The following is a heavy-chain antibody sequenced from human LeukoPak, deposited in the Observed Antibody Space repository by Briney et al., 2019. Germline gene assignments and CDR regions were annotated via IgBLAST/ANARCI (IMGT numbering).Heavy chain of an antibody. J-gene: IGHJ4*02. CDR3: ARVGGFDSSGYYGGY. CDR1: GFSFNYYS. CDR2: ISSSSTYI. V-gene: IGHV3-21*01. D-gene: IGHD3-22*01. Sequence: GGSLRLSCAASGFSFNYYSMNWVRQAPGRGLEWVSSISSSSTYIYYADSVKGRFTISRDNAKNSLFLQMNSLRAEDTAVYYCARVGGFDSSGYYGGYWGQGTLVTVSS.